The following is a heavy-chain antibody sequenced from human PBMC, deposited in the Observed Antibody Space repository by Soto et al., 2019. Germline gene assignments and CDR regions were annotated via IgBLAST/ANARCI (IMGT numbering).Heavy chain of an antibody. CDR2: IYYSGST. Sequence: SETLSLTCTVSGGSISSYYWSWIRQPPGKGLEWIGYIYYSGSTNYNPSLKSRVTISVDTSKNQFSLKLSSVTAADTAVYYCARADYDSSGYSDHYYYYGMDVSGQGTTLTV. J-gene: IGHJ6*02. D-gene: IGHD3-22*01. CDR3: ARADYDSSGYSDHYYYYGMDV. V-gene: IGHV4-59*01. CDR1: GGSISSYY.